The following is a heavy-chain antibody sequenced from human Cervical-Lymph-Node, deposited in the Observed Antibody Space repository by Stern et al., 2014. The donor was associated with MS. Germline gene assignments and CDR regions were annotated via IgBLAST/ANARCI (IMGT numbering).Heavy chain of an antibody. CDR1: GYSFNIYW. D-gene: IGHD4/OR15-4a*01. CDR3: ARRCMDV. V-gene: IGHV5-51*01. Sequence: EVQLVESGAEVKKPGESLTISCKGFGYSFNIYWIAWVRQRPGKGLEWMGIIYPDDSDTGYSPSFQGQVTFSVAKSISTAYLQWGSLKPSDTATYFCARRCMDVWGQGTSVTVSS. J-gene: IGHJ6*02. CDR2: IYPDDSDT.